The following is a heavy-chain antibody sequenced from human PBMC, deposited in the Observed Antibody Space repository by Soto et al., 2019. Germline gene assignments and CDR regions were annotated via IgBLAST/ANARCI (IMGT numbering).Heavy chain of an antibody. D-gene: IGHD2-21*01. Sequence: SETLSLTCNVSGASLTKSYWSWIRQPPGKGLEWIGNVFYSGATRYNPSLKSRVSMSVDTSKSHFSLRLTFVTAADTAVYYCARERIGKGYYYGMDVWGQGTTVTVSS. V-gene: IGHV4-59*01. CDR1: GASLTKSY. J-gene: IGHJ6*02. CDR2: VFYSGAT. CDR3: ARERIGKGYYYGMDV.